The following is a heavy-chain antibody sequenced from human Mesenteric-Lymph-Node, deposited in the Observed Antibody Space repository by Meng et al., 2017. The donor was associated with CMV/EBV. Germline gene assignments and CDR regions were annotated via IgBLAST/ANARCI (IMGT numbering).Heavy chain of an antibody. CDR1: GFTFSSYS. CDR2: ISSSSSYI. J-gene: IGHJ4*02. V-gene: IGHV3-21*01. Sequence: GESLKISCAASGFTFSSYSMNWVRQAPGKGLEWVSSISSSSSYIYYADSVKGRFTISRDNAKNSLYLQMNSLRAEDTAVYYCAREDTAMATGDDYWGQGTLVTVSS. CDR3: AREDTAMATGDDY. D-gene: IGHD5-18*01.